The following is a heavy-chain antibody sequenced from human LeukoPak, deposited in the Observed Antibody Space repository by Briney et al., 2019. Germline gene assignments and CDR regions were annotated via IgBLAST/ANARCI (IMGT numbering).Heavy chain of an antibody. Sequence: ASVKVSCKASGYTFTEYGISWLRQAPGQGLEWMGWISVYSGNTDYAQKLQGRLTMTIDTSTSTAYVELRSLRSDDTAVYYCTRGGIAVAGTCAFDIWGQGAMVTVSS. CDR3: TRGGIAVAGTCAFDI. J-gene: IGHJ3*02. CDR2: ISVYSGNT. D-gene: IGHD6-19*01. V-gene: IGHV1-18*01. CDR1: GYTFTEYG.